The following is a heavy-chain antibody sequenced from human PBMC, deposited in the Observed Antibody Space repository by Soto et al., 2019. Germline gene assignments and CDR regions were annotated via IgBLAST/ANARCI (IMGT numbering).Heavy chain of an antibody. CDR2: LTGSGGTT. J-gene: IGHJ4*02. V-gene: IGHV3-23*01. D-gene: IGHD3-10*01. Sequence: DVQLLESGGGLVQPGGSLRLSCIASGVTFSTYAMSWVRQAQGKGLEWVSGLTGSGGTTFYADSVKGRFTISRDNSNNTLYLEMNSLRAEDTAVYYCAKQRADFGSGSDTYYFDYWGQGTLVTVSS. CDR3: AKQRADFGSGSDTYYFDY. CDR1: GVTFSTYA.